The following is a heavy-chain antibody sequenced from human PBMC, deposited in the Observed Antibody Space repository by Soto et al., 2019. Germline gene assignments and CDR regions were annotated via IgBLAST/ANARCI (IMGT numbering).Heavy chain of an antibody. CDR3: SRERELEGMDV. J-gene: IGHJ6*02. V-gene: IGHV1-8*01. D-gene: IGHD1-1*01. Sequence: QVQLVQSGAEVKKPGASVKVSCKASGYTFTSYDINWVRQATGQGLEWMGWMNPNSGNTAYAQKFQGRVTMNRNTSNRTGLKEASRPGSEETGVDFWSRERELEGMDVWGQGTTVTVSS. CDR1: GYTFTSYD. CDR2: MNPNSGNT.